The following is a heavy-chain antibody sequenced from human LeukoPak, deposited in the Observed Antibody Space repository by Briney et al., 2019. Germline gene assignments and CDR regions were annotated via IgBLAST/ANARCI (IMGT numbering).Heavy chain of an antibody. V-gene: IGHV3-11*01. Sequence: GGSLRLSCAASGLRFSDYYVSWIRQAPGKGLEWISYISNSGSTIYYADSVKGRFTISRDNAKNSLYLQMNSLRAEDTAVYYCARAPKFRLVGVSKGPFDPWGQGTLVTVSS. D-gene: IGHD1-26*01. CDR2: ISNSGSTI. CDR1: GLRFSDYY. J-gene: IGHJ5*02. CDR3: ARAPKFRLVGVSKGPFDP.